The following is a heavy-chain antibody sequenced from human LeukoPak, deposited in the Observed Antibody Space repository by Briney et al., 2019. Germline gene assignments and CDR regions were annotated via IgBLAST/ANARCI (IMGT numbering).Heavy chain of an antibody. J-gene: IGHJ5*02. Sequence: GASVKVSCKASGYTFTSYGISWVRQAPGQGLEWMGIINPSGGSTSYAQKFQGRVTMTRDTSTSTVYMELSSLRSEDTAVYYCARDLQGSTKPENWFDPWGQGTLVTVSS. CDR3: ARDLQGSTKPENWFDP. CDR1: GYTFTSYG. V-gene: IGHV1-46*01. CDR2: INPSGGST. D-gene: IGHD2-15*01.